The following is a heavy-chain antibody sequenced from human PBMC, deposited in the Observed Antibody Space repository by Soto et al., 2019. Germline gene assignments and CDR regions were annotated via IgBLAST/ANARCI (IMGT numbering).Heavy chain of an antibody. Sequence: EVQLLESGGGLVQPGGSLRLSCAAAGFTFSSHAMNWVRQAPGKGLEWLSAISGSARDIYYADSVKGRFTISRDSSTNTVFLQMNSLRAEDTALYYCANKRSGSWSMGCFDSWGQGTLVNVSS. D-gene: IGHD3-16*01. CDR3: ANKRSGSWSMGCFDS. CDR1: GFTFSSHA. V-gene: IGHV3-23*01. J-gene: IGHJ4*02. CDR2: ISGSARDI.